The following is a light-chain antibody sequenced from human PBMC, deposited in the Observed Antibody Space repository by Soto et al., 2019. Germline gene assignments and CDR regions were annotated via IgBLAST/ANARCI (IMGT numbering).Light chain of an antibody. V-gene: IGKV1-33*01. Sequence: DIQMTQSPSSLSASVGDRVTITCQASQDITNDLNWYQQKPGKAPKVLIYEASNLKTGVPSRFRGSGAGTDFSITLSSLQPEDIATYFCQQYDNVPLTFGGGTKVEIK. J-gene: IGKJ4*01. CDR3: QQYDNVPLT. CDR2: EAS. CDR1: QDITND.